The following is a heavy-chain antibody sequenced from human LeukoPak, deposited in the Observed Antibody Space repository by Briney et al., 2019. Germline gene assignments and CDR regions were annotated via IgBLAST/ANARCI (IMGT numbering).Heavy chain of an antibody. J-gene: IGHJ4*02. V-gene: IGHV3-33*01. CDR2: IWYDGSNK. CDR3: AGRYYDILTGGREGFDY. Sequence: RXXXLXXAAXXFXXXSXXXXXVXQAPGKGXEWVXVIWYDGSNKYYADSVKGRFTISRDNSKNTLSLQMNSLRAEDTAVYYCAGRYYDILTGGREGFDYWGQGTLVTVSS. D-gene: IGHD3-9*01. CDR1: XFXXXSXX.